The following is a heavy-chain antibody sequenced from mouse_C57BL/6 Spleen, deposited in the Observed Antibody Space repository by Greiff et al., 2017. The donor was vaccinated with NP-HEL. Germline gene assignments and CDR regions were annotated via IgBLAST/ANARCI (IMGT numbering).Heavy chain of an antibody. Sequence: DVKLVESGGGLVKPGGSLKLSCAASGFTFSSYAMSWVRQTPEKRLEWVATISDGGSYTYYPDNVKGRFTISRDNAKNNLYLQMSHLKSEDTAMYYCARDKIPLMDYWGQGTSVTVSS. CDR3: ARDKIPLMDY. J-gene: IGHJ4*01. V-gene: IGHV5-4*01. CDR1: GFTFSSYA. CDR2: ISDGGSYT. D-gene: IGHD5-1-1*01.